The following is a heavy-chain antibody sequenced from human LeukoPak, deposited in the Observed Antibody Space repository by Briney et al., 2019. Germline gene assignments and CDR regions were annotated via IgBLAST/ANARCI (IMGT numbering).Heavy chain of an antibody. CDR3: TTENLIAAGYYFDY. Sequence: PGGSLRLSCAASGFSFSRSSMSWVRQAPGKGLEWVGRIKSKTDGGTTDYAAPVKGRFTISRDDSKNTLYLQMNSLKTEDTAVYYCTTENLIAAGYYFDYWGQGTLVTVSS. J-gene: IGHJ4*02. CDR1: GFSFSRSS. V-gene: IGHV3-15*01. CDR2: IKSKTDGGTT. D-gene: IGHD6-13*01.